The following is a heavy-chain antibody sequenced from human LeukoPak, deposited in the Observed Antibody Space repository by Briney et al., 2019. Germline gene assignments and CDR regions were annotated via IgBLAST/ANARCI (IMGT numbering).Heavy chain of an antibody. CDR3: ARRSGSSDFDY. CDR2: ISSSSSYI. D-gene: IGHD3-10*01. Sequence: PGGSLRLSCAASGFTFSSYSMNWVRQAPGKGLEWVSSISSSSSYIYYADSVTGRFTISRDNAKNSLYLQMNSLRAEDTAVYYCARRSGSSDFDYWGQGTLVTVSS. CDR1: GFTFSSYS. J-gene: IGHJ4*02. V-gene: IGHV3-21*01.